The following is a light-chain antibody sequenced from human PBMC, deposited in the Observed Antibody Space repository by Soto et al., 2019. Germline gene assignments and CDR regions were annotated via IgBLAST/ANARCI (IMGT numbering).Light chain of an antibody. CDR2: SNN. J-gene: IGLJ1*01. V-gene: IGLV1-44*01. Sequence: QSVLTQPPSASGTPGQRVTISCSGSSSNIGSNTVKWYQQLPGTAPKLLIYSNNQPPSGVPDRFSGSKSGTSASLAISGLQSEDEADYYCHSYDSSLSXLYVFGTGTKVXV. CDR3: HSYDSSLSXLYV. CDR1: SSNIGSNT.